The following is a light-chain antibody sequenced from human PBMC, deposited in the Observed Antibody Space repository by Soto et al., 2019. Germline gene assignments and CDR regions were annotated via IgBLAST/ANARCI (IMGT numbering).Light chain of an antibody. CDR1: SSDVGGYNY. V-gene: IGLV2-14*01. CDR3: RSYTSRSTLV. J-gene: IGLJ2*01. Sequence: QSALTQPASVSGSPGQSITISCTGTSSDVGGYNYVSWYQQHPGKAPKLMIYDVSNRPSGVSNRFSGSKSGNTASLTISGLQAEDEADYYCRSYTSRSTLVFGGGTKLTVL. CDR2: DVS.